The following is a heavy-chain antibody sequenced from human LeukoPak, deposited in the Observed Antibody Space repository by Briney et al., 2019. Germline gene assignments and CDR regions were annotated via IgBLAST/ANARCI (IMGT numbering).Heavy chain of an antibody. Sequence: PGGSLRLSCAASGFTFSSYSMNWVRQAPGKGLEWVSSISSSSSYIYYADSVKGRFTISRDNAKNSLYLQMNSLRVEDTAVYYCAKDYGIEAAFDIWGQGTMVTVSS. J-gene: IGHJ3*02. D-gene: IGHD1-26*01. CDR3: AKDYGIEAAFDI. CDR2: ISSSSSYI. CDR1: GFTFSSYS. V-gene: IGHV3-21*04.